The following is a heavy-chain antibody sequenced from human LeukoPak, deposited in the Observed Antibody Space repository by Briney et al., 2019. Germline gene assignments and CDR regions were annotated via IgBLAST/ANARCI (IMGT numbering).Heavy chain of an antibody. J-gene: IGHJ4*02. D-gene: IGHD3-22*01. Sequence: PGGSLRLSCAASGFTVSSNYMSWVRQAQGKGLEWVSVIYSGGSTYYADSVKGRFNISRDNSKNTLYLQMNSLRAEDTAVYYCAMEGNYYDSSGYYTRYFDYWGQGTLVTVSS. CDR1: GFTVSSNY. V-gene: IGHV3-66*01. CDR2: IYSGGST. CDR3: AMEGNYYDSSGYYTRYFDY.